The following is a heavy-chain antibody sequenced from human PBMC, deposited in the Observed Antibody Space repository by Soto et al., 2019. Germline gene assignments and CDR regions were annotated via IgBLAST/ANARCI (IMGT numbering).Heavy chain of an antibody. CDR3: ARGGGYYGSGPPEQHYYYYYGMDV. D-gene: IGHD3-10*01. Sequence: QVQLVQSGAEVKKPGASVKVSCKASGYTFTSYYMHWVRQAPGQGLQWMGIINPNGGSTSYAQKLQGRVTKTRDTSTSTVYMELNSLRSEDTAVYYCARGGGYYGSGPPEQHYYYYYGMDVWGQGTTVTVSS. V-gene: IGHV1-46*01. J-gene: IGHJ6*02. CDR1: GYTFTSYY. CDR2: INPNGGST.